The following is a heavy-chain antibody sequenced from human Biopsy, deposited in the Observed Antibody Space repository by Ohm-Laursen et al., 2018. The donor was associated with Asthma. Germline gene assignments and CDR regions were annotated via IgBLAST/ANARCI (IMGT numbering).Heavy chain of an antibody. CDR3: ARGQGRGIQLWSLDP. D-gene: IGHD5-18*01. CDR1: GGSISSDY. J-gene: IGHJ5*02. CDR2: IHNSGNT. Sequence: GTLSLTCTVSGGSISSDYWSWLRQSPGKGLEWIGYIHNSGNTNYNPSLKSRVTISLDTSNNHFSLRLSFVTAADTAVYFCARGQGRGIQLWSLDPWGQGILVTVSS. V-gene: IGHV4-59*01.